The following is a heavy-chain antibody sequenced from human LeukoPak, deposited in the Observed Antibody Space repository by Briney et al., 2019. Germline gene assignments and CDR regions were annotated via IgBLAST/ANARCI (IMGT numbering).Heavy chain of an antibody. Sequence: PSETLSLTCTVSGGSISSSYWSWIRQPPGKGLEWIGYIYFSGSTSYNPSLKSRVTISVDTSKNQFSLNMRSVTAADTAVYYCAKNHWGHNYFDYWGQGTLVTVSS. CDR2: IYFSGST. D-gene: IGHD7-27*01. CDR3: AKNHWGHNYFDY. CDR1: GGSISSSY. J-gene: IGHJ4*02. V-gene: IGHV4-59*01.